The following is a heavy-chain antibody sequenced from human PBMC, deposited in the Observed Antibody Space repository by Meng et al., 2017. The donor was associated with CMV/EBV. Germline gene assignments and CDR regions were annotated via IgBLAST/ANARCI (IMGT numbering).Heavy chain of an antibody. J-gene: IGHJ3*02. V-gene: IGHV3-53*01. D-gene: IGHD3-3*01. Sequence: GESLKISCAPSGFTVSSNYMNWVRQAPGKGLEWVSVIYSGGTTYYADSVKGRFTISRDNSKNTLYPQMNSLRAEDTAVYYCARRFRGAFDIWGQGTMVTVSS. CDR2: IYSGGTT. CDR1: GFTVSSNY. CDR3: ARRFRGAFDI.